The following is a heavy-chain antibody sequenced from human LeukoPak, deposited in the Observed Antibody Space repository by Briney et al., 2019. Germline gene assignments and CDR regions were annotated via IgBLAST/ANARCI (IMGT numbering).Heavy chain of an antibody. CDR3: AREGPRGNSQFDY. Sequence: GGSLRLSCAASGFTFRSYGMHWVRQAPGKGLEWVALIWYDGSNKYYTDSVKGRLTISRDNSKNTLYLQMNSLRAEDTAIYYCAREGPRGNSQFDYWGQGTLVTVSS. D-gene: IGHD2/OR15-2a*01. V-gene: IGHV3-33*01. CDR1: GFTFRSYG. J-gene: IGHJ4*02. CDR2: IWYDGSNK.